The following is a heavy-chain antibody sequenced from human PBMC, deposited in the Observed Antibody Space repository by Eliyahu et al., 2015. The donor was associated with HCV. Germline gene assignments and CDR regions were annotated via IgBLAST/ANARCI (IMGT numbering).Heavy chain of an antibody. CDR2: INHSGST. Sequence: QVQLQQWGAGLLKPSETLSLXCAVYGGSFSXYYWSWIRQPPGKGLEWIGEINHSGSTNYNPSLKSRVTISVDTSKNQFSLKLSSVTAADTAVYYCARGRYSSKWHQTYYFDYWGQGTLVTVSS. CDR1: GGSFSXYY. J-gene: IGHJ4*02. D-gene: IGHD6-13*01. CDR3: ARGRYSSKWHQTYYFDY. V-gene: IGHV4-34*01.